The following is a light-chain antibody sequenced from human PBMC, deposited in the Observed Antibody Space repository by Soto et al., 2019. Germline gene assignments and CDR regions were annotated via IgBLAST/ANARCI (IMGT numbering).Light chain of an antibody. CDR2: RAS. J-gene: IGKJ1*01. Sequence: DIQMTQSPSTLSASVGDRVTITWRASQSINNWLAWYQQKPGKAPKLLIYRASSLENGVPSRFSGRGSGTEFIFTITSLQPDDFATYYCQQYSSASTFGQGTKVEI. CDR3: QQYSSAST. CDR1: QSINNW. V-gene: IGKV1-5*03.